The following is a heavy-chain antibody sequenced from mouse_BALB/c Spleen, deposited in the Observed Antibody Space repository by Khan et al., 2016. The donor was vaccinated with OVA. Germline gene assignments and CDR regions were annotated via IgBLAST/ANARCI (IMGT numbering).Heavy chain of an antibody. Sequence: VQLQESGPELVKPGASVKISCKASGYTFTDYYIKWVKQKTGQGLECIGWIYPGSGNIKYNEKFKDKATLTVDTSSRTAYMQLSSLTSEDTAVYFCARGKYYGSTSWFGYWGQGTLVTVSA. V-gene: IGHV1-84*02. CDR3: ARGKYYGSTSWFGY. J-gene: IGHJ3*01. D-gene: IGHD1-1*01. CDR1: GYTFTDYY. CDR2: IYPGSGNI.